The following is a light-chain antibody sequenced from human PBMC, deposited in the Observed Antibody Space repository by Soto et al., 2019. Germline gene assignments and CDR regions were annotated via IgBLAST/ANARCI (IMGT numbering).Light chain of an antibody. CDR2: TNH. V-gene: IGLV1-44*01. CDR3: AAWDGSLNVYV. J-gene: IGLJ1*01. Sequence: QSVLTQPPSASGTPGQRVTISCSGSSSSIGSNSVNWYQQLPRTAPKVLIYTNHQRPSGVPDRFSGSKSGTSASLAISGLQSEDEADYYCAAWDGSLNVYVFGTGTKLTLL. CDR1: SSSIGSNS.